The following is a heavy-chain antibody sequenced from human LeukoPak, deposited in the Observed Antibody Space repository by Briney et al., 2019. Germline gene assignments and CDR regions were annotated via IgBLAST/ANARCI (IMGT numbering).Heavy chain of an antibody. J-gene: IGHJ4*02. D-gene: IGHD1-7*01. CDR3: ARDSLTGTTYY. Sequence: SETLSLTCAVYGGSFSGYYWSWIRQPPGKGLEWIGEINHSGSTNYNPSLKSRVTISVDTSKNQFSLKLSSVTAADTAVYYCARDSLTGTTYYWGQGTLVTVSS. V-gene: IGHV4-34*01. CDR1: GGSFSGYY. CDR2: INHSGST.